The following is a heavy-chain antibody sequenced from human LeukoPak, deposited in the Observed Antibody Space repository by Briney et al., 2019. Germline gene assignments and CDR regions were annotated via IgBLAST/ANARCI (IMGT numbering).Heavy chain of an antibody. Sequence: ASVKVSCKASGYTFTSYGISWVRQAPGQGLEWMGWISAYNGNTNYAQKLQGRVTMTTDTSTSTAYMELRSLRSDDTAVYYCASPGKIVGATSDAFDIWGQGTMVTVSS. D-gene: IGHD1-26*01. J-gene: IGHJ3*02. CDR1: GYTFTSYG. CDR3: ASPGKIVGATSDAFDI. CDR2: ISAYNGNT. V-gene: IGHV1-18*01.